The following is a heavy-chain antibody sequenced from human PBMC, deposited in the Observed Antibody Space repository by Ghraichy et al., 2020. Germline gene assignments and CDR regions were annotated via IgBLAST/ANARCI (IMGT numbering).Heavy chain of an antibody. Sequence: GESLNISCAASGFTFSSYAMNWVRQAPGKGLEWVSSISSSSSSIYYADSLKGRFTISRDNAKNSLYLQMNSLRAEYTAVYYCARDRLEYDYRWGSYRPDIGYWGQVTLVTVAS. D-gene: IGHD3-16*02. V-gene: IGHV3-21*01. CDR1: GFTFSSYA. CDR3: ARDRLEYDYRWGSYRPDIGY. J-gene: IGHJ4*02. CDR2: ISSSSSSI.